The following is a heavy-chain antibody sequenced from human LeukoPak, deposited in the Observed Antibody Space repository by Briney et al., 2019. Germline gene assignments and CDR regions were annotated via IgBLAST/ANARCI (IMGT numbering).Heavy chain of an antibody. CDR1: GFTFSSYW. CDR3: ARDVVAATQVFDY. V-gene: IGHV3-7*01. J-gene: IGHJ4*02. Sequence: PGGSLRLSCAASGFTFSSYWMSWVRQAPGKGLEWVANIKQDGSEKYYVDSVKGRFTISRDNAKNSLYLQMNSLRAEDTAVYYCARDVVAATQVFDYWGQGTLVTVSS. CDR2: IKQDGSEK. D-gene: IGHD2-15*01.